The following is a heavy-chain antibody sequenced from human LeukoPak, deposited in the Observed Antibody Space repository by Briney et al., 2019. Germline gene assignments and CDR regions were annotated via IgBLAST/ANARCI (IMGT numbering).Heavy chain of an antibody. D-gene: IGHD7-27*01. J-gene: IGHJ4*02. CDR2: ISYDGSNK. CDR1: GFTFSSYA. CDR3: ARDPLGSPTYYFDY. Sequence: GGSLRLSCAASGFTFSSYAMHWVRQAPGKGLEWVAVISYDGSNKYYADSVKGRFTISRDNSKNTLYLQMNSLRAEDTAVYYCARDPLGSPTYYFDYWGQGTLVTVSS. V-gene: IGHV3-30*04.